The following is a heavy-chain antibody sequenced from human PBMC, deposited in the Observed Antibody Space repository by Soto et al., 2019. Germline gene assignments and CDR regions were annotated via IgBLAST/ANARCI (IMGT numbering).Heavy chain of an antibody. D-gene: IGHD3-22*01. Sequence: PGGSLRLSCAASGFTFSSYAMSWVRQAPGKGLEWVSAISGSGGSTYYADSVKGRFTISRDNSKNTLYLQMSSLRAEDTAVYYCARYYDSSGYYPNYYYYGMDVWGQGTTVTVSS. CDR3: ARYYDSSGYYPNYYYYGMDV. CDR1: GFTFSSYA. CDR2: ISGSGGST. J-gene: IGHJ6*02. V-gene: IGHV3-23*01.